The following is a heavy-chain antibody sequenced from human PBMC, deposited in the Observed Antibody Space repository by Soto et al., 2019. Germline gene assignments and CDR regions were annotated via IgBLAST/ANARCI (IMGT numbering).Heavy chain of an antibody. CDR2: IIPIFGTA. J-gene: IGHJ6*02. D-gene: IGHD3-22*01. CDR1: GYTFTSYY. V-gene: IGHV1-69*13. CDR3: ASGDSSGYYSGYYYYYGMDV. Sequence: GASVKVSCKASGYTFTSYYMHWVRQAPGQGLEWMGGIIPIFGTANYAQKFQGRVTITADESTSTAYMELSSLRSEDTAVYYCASGDSSGYYSGYYYYYGMDVWGQGTTVTVSS.